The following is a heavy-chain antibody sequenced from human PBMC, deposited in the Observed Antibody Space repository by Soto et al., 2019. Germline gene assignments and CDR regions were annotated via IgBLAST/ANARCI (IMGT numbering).Heavy chain of an antibody. V-gene: IGHV3-30*18. CDR1: GFTFSSYG. D-gene: IGHD6-19*01. Sequence: QVQLVESGGGVVQPGRSLRLSCATSGFTFSSYGMHWVRQAPGKGLEWVAVISYDGSNKYYADSVKGRFTISRDNSKNTPNLQMNSLRAEDTAVYYCANKGSGGWYRGYYFDYWGQGTLVTVSS. J-gene: IGHJ4*02. CDR3: ANKGSGGWYRGYYFDY. CDR2: ISYDGSNK.